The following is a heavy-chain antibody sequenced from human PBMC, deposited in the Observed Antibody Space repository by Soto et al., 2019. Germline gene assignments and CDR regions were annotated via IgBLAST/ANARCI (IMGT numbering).Heavy chain of an antibody. CDR1: GYTLTSYG. J-gene: IGHJ5*02. Sequence: ASVKVSCKASGYTLTSYGISWVRQAPGQGLEWMGWISAYNGNTNYAQKLQGRVTMTTDTSTSTAYMELRSLRSDDTAAYYCARAGIAAAGKNNWFDPWGQGTLVTVSS. D-gene: IGHD6-13*01. V-gene: IGHV1-18*01. CDR2: ISAYNGNT. CDR3: ARAGIAAAGKNNWFDP.